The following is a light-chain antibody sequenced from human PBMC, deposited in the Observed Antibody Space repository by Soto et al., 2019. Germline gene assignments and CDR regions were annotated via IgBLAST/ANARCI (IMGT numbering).Light chain of an antibody. CDR1: SSDVGGYNY. V-gene: IGLV2-8*01. Sequence: QSALTQPPSASGSPGQSVTISCTGTSSDVGGYNYVSWYQQYPGKVPKLMVYEVNNRPSGVLDRFSGSKSDNTASLTVSGLQAEDEADYYCTSYAGGNNVFGTGTKLTVL. CDR3: TSYAGGNNV. CDR2: EVN. J-gene: IGLJ1*01.